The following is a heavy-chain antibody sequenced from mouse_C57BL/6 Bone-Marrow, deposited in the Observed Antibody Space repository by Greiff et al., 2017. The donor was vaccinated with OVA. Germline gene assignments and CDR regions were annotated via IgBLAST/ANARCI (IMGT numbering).Heavy chain of an antibody. J-gene: IGHJ3*01. CDR2: INPSTGGT. D-gene: IGHD3-2*02. Sequence: VQLQQSGPELVKPGASVKISCKASGYSFTGYYMNWVKQSPEKSLEWIGEINPSTGGTTYNQKFKAKATLTVDKSSSTAYMQLKSLTSEDSAVYYCARQRRHEAWFAYWGQGTLVTVSA. CDR3: ARQRRHEAWFAY. V-gene: IGHV1-42*01. CDR1: GYSFTGYY.